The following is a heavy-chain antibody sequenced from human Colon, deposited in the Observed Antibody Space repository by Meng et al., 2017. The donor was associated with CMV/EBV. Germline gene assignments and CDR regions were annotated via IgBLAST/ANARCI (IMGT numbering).Heavy chain of an antibody. D-gene: IGHD3/OR15-3a*01. V-gene: IGHV1-69*04. CDR1: GGPFSRYS. J-gene: IGHJ4*02. Sequence: SVKVSCKASGGPFSRYSVTWVRQAPGQGLEWMGRIIPIPGITYYARKFQGRLTISADKSTSTVYLELSSLRSEDTAFYYCARDDDDDFWTGYYRHCGQGTLVTVSS. CDR3: ARDDDDDFWTGYYRH. CDR2: IIPIPGIT.